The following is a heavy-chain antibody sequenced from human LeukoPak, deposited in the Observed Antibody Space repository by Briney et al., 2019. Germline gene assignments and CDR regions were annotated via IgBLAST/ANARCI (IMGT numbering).Heavy chain of an antibody. D-gene: IGHD5-18*01. CDR3: ATIRGYSYGFDY. CDR2: MNPNSGNT. CDR1: GYTFTSYD. J-gene: IGHJ4*02. V-gene: IGHV1-8*01. Sequence: ASVKVSCKASGYTFTSYDINWVRQATGQGLEWMGWMNPNSGNTGYAQKFQGRVTMTRNTSISTAYMELSSLRSEDTAVYYCATIRGYSYGFDYWGQGTLVTLSS.